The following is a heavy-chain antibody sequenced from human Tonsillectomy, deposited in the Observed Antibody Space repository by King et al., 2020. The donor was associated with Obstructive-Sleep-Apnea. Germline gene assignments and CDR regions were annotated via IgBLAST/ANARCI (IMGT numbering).Heavy chain of an antibody. Sequence: QLVQSGGGLVQPGGSLRLSCAASGFTFSSYSMNWVRQAPGKGLEWVSYISSSSSTIYYADSVKGRFTISRDNAKNSLYLQMNSLRAEDTAVYYCARQYSGSLYYFDYWGQGTLVTVSS. V-gene: IGHV3-48*04. CDR1: GFTFSSYS. D-gene: IGHD6-6*01. CDR3: ARQYSGSLYYFDY. J-gene: IGHJ4*02. CDR2: ISSSSSTI.